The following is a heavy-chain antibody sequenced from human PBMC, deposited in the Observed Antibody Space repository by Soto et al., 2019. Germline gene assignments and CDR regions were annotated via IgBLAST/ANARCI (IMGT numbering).Heavy chain of an antibody. CDR3: ARQLLVGAAGGTLDAFDF. D-gene: IGHD1-26*01. Sequence: PGESLKIPCKGSGYSFTSYWNGWVRQMPGQGLEWMGIIYPGDSDTRYSTSFQGQVTISAEKSISTAYLPWSSLKASDTAMNYCARQLLVGAAGGTLDAFDFWGQGTKVTVSS. J-gene: IGHJ3*01. V-gene: IGHV5-51*01. CDR1: GYSFTSYW. CDR2: IYPGDSDT.